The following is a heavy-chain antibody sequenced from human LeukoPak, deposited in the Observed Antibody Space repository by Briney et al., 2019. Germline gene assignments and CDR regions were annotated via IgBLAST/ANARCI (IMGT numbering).Heavy chain of an antibody. CDR3: ATPPPGVTTLALDY. Sequence: ASVKVSCKASGYTFTGYYMHWVRQAPGQGLEWMGWINPNSGGTNYAQKFQGRVTMTRDTSISTAYMELSSLRSEDTAVYYCATPPPGVTTLALDYWGQGTLVTVSS. CDR1: GYTFTGYY. J-gene: IGHJ4*02. D-gene: IGHD4-17*01. V-gene: IGHV1-2*02. CDR2: INPNSGGT.